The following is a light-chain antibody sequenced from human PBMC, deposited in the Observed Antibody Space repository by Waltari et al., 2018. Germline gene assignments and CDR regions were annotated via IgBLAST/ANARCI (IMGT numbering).Light chain of an antibody. CDR3: SSYTSVNTR. V-gene: IGLV2-14*03. CDR1: SSDVDGFNF. J-gene: IGLJ2*01. Sequence: QSALTQPASMSGSPGQSVTISCTGTSSDVDGFNFVSWYQQYPGKAPKLIICVSANRPSGVSHRFSGSRSGNTAPLTISGLQAEDEADYYCSSYTSVNTRFGGGTKLTVL. CDR2: VSA.